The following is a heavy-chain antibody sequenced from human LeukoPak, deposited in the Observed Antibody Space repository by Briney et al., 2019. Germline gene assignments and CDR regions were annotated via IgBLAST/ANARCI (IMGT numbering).Heavy chain of an antibody. D-gene: IGHD2/OR15-2a*01. Sequence: SEILSLTCTVSGGSISSSYSYWGWIRQPPGKGLEWIGNIYYSGNTYYSPSLTSRVTLSVDTSENQFSLKLSSVTAADTAVYYCARAHSIASYYYGVDVWGQGTTVTVSS. CDR2: IYYSGNT. V-gene: IGHV4-39*07. J-gene: IGHJ6*02. CDR3: ARAHSIASYYYGVDV. CDR1: GGSISSSYSY.